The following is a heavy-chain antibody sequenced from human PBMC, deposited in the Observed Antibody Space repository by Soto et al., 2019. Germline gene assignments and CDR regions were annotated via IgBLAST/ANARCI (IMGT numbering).Heavy chain of an antibody. J-gene: IGHJ6*02. Sequence: SETLSLTCTVSGGSISSYYWSWIRQPPGKGLEWIGYIYYSGSTNYNPSLKSRVTISVDTSKNQFSLKLSSVTAADTAVYYCASTRGGIVATIRSFYYGMDVWGQGTTVTVSS. V-gene: IGHV4-59*01. D-gene: IGHD5-12*01. CDR3: ASTRGGIVATIRSFYYGMDV. CDR2: IYYSGST. CDR1: GGSISSYY.